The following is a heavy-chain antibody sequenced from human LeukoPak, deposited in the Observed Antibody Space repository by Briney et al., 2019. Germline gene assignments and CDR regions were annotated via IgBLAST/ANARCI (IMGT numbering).Heavy chain of an antibody. CDR3: TTDEDWNYARKDV. V-gene: IGHV3-15*07. CDR1: GFSFSNAW. Sequence: PGGSLRLSCAASGFSFSNAWMNWVRQAPGKGLEWVGRILSKTSGGTTDYATPVKGRFTISRDDSKNMLYLHMNSLQIEDTAVYYCTTDEDWNYARKDVWGQGATVIVSS. D-gene: IGHD1-7*01. J-gene: IGHJ6*02. CDR2: ILSKTSGGTT.